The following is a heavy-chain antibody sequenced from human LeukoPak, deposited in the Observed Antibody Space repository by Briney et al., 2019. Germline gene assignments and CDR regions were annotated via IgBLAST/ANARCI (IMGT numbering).Heavy chain of an antibody. CDR1: GFPFSSNA. D-gene: IGHD2-2*02. J-gene: IGHJ3*02. V-gene: IGHV3-23*01. Sequence: GGSLRLSCAASGFPFSSNAMSWVRQAPGRGLEWVSAISASGGTTYFADSVKGRFTISRDNSKNTVYLQVNSLRAEDTALYYCVKDYRKVLYDVLDIWGQGTMVTVSS. CDR3: VKDYRKVLYDVLDI. CDR2: ISASGGTT.